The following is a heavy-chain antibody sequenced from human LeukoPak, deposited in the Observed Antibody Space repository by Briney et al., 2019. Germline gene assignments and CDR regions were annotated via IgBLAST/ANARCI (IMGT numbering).Heavy chain of an antibody. CDR1: GGTFSSYA. CDR2: IIPIFGTA. V-gene: IGHV1-69*01. D-gene: IGHD5-18*01. CDR3: ARDLYSYEHYYYYGMDV. Sequence: SVTVSCKASGGTFSSYAISWVRQAPGQGLEWMGGIIPIFGTANYAQKFQGRVTITADESTSAAYMELSSLRSEDTAVYYCARDLYSYEHYYYYGMDVWGQGTTVTVSS. J-gene: IGHJ6*02.